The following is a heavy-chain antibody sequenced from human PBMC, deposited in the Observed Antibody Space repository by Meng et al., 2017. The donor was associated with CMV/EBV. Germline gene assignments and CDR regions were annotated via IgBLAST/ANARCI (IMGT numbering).Heavy chain of an antibody. CDR1: GFTFSSYS. CDR2: ISSSSSTI. D-gene: IGHD3-9*01. CDR3: ARGPPYYDILTGYYPFGY. Sequence: GESLKIYCAASGFTFSSYSMNWVRQAPGKGLEWVSYISSSSSTIYYADSVKGRFTTSRDNAKNSLYLQMNSLRAEDTAVYYCARGPPYYDILTGYYPFGYWGQGTLVTVSS. V-gene: IGHV3-48*04. J-gene: IGHJ4*02.